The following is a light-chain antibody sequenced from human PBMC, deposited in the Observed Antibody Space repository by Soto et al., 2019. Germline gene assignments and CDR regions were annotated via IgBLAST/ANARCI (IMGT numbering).Light chain of an antibody. J-gene: IGLJ3*02. CDR3: SSYTTSSTHWV. CDR2: EVS. CDR1: SSDVGGYNY. V-gene: IGLV2-14*01. Sequence: QSALTQPASVSGSPGQSITISCTGVSSDVGGYNYVSWYQQHPGKAPKLMIYEVSNRPSGVSNRFSGSKSGDTASLTISGLQAEHEADYYCSSYTTSSTHWVFGGGTKLTVL.